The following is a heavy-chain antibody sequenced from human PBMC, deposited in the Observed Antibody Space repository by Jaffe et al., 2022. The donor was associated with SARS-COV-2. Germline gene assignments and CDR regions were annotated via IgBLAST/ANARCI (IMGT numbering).Heavy chain of an antibody. J-gene: IGHJ5*02. CDR3: ARVAQNFGNWFDP. CDR2: ISTSGSHT. CDR1: GFTFSEYY. Sequence: QVQLVESGGGLVKPGGSLRLSCATSGFTFSEYYMSWIRQAPGKGLEWVSYISTSGSHTKYADSVKGRFTISRDNAKNSLYLQMNSLRAEDTAVYYCARVAQNFGNWFDPWGQGNLVTVSS. D-gene: IGHD1-7*01. V-gene: IGHV3-11*06.